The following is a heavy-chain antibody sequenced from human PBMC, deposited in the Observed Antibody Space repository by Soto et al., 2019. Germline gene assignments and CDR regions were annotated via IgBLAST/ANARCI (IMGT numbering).Heavy chain of an antibody. Sequence: EVQLLESGGGSVQPGGSLRLSCAASGFTFSSYWMSWVRQAPGKGLEWVANIKQDGSEKYYVDSVKGRFTISRDNAKNSLYLKMNSLRAEDTAVYYCARDLALYCSSTSCYPYYYYYYMDVWGKGTTVTVSS. J-gene: IGHJ6*03. D-gene: IGHD2-2*01. CDR1: GFTFSSYW. CDR2: IKQDGSEK. V-gene: IGHV3-7*01. CDR3: ARDLALYCSSTSCYPYYYYYYMDV.